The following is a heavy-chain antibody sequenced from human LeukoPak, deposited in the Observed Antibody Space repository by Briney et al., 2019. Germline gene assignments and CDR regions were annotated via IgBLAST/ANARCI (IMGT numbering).Heavy chain of an antibody. D-gene: IGHD2-2*01. CDR3: ARDRQSCSSSSCLVDS. CDR1: GYTFTSYG. V-gene: IGHV1-18*01. CDR2: VSAYNGDT. Sequence: GASVNVSCKASGYTFTSYGISWVRQAPGHGLEWMGWVSAYNGDTHYAQNVQGRVTMTTDTSTSTAYMELRSLRSDDTAVYYCARDRQSCSSSSCLVDSWGQGTLVTVSS. J-gene: IGHJ4*02.